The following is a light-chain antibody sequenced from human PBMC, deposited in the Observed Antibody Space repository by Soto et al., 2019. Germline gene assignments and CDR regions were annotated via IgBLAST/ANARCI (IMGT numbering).Light chain of an antibody. Sequence: DIQMTQSPSTLSASIGDRVTITCRASESISSWLAWYQQKPGKAPKLLIHKASSLESGVPSRFSGSGFGTEFTLTISSLQTDDFATYYCHQYNSYFPTFGQGTKV. CDR1: ESISSW. CDR2: KAS. CDR3: HQYNSYFPT. J-gene: IGKJ1*01. V-gene: IGKV1-5*03.